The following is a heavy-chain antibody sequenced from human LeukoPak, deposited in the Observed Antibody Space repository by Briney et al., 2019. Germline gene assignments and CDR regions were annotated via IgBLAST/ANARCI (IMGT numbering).Heavy chain of an antibody. CDR2: VSSRGGNT. D-gene: IGHD3-16*02. CDR1: GFTFRDSA. CDR3: ARDMELST. J-gene: IGHJ3*01. V-gene: IGHV3-23*01. Sequence: GGSLRLSCSASGFTFRDSAITWVRQAPGKGLEWVSLVSSRGGNTYYPDSVKGRFSVSRDNAKDTLYLQVNSLRAEEPAIYYCARDMELSTWGKGTMVSVSS.